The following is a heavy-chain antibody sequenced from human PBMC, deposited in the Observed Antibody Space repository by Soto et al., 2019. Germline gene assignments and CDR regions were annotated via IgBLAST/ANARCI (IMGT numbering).Heavy chain of an antibody. Sequence: PSETLSLTCAVSGGSISSGGYSWSWIRQPPGKGLEWIGYIYHGGNSYYNPSLRSRVTISIDSSQNQFSLKLSSVTAADTAVYYCAREFGYYFDYWGQGTLDTVSS. D-gene: IGHD3-10*01. V-gene: IGHV4-30-2*01. J-gene: IGHJ4*02. CDR1: GGSISSGGYS. CDR3: AREFGYYFDY. CDR2: IYHGGNS.